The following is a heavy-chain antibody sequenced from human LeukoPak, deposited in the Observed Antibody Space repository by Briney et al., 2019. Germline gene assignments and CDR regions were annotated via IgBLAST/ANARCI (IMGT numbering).Heavy chain of an antibody. CDR3: ARDLGVPNYDSSGSYFDY. V-gene: IGHV4-4*07. J-gene: IGHJ4*02. CDR1: GGPISSYY. D-gene: IGHD3-22*01. Sequence: PSETLSLTCTVSGGPISSYYWSWIRQPAGKGLEWIGRIYTSGSTNYNPSLKSRVTMSVDTSKNQFSLKLSSVTAADTAVYYCARDLGVPNYDSSGSYFDYWGQGTLVTVSS. CDR2: IYTSGST.